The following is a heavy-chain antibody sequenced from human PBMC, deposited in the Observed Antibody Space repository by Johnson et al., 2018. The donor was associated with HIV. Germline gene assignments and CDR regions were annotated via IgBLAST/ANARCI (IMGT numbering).Heavy chain of an antibody. CDR3: ARERDDSSGYYYQDAFDI. CDR1: GFSFDDYG. CDR2: ISYGGSNK. J-gene: IGHJ3*02. D-gene: IGHD3-22*01. Sequence: QVQLVESGGGVVRPGGSLRLSCAASGFSFDDYGMAWVRQFPGKGLEWVAVISYGGSNKYYVDSVKGRFTISRDNAKKSLYLQMNSLRAEDTAVYYCARERDDSSGYYYQDAFDIWGQGTMVTVSS. V-gene: IGHV3-30*03.